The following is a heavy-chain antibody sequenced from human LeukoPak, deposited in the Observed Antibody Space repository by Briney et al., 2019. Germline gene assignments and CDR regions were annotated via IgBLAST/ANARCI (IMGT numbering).Heavy chain of an antibody. CDR2: IIPIFGTA. Sequence: SVKVTCKACVGSFSIYVMSWVRQAPGQGLEWMGGIIPIFGTANYAQKFQGRVTITADESTSTAYMELSNLRSEDTAVYYCARDRLTFCSSTSCHTPDAFDIWGQGTMVTVSS. CDR3: ARDRLTFCSSTSCHTPDAFDI. J-gene: IGHJ3*02. D-gene: IGHD2-2*01. V-gene: IGHV1-69*13. CDR1: VGSFSIYV.